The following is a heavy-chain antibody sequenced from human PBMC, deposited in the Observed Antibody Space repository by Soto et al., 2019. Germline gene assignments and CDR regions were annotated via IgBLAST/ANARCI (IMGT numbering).Heavy chain of an antibody. CDR1: GGTFSSYA. CDR2: IIPIFGTA. J-gene: IGHJ5*02. CDR3: ARDGDYYDSSGYYRPAWFDP. D-gene: IGHD3-22*01. Sequence: QVQLVQSGAEVKKPGSSVKVSCKASGGTFSSYAISWVRQAPGQGLESMGGIIPIFGTANYAQKFQGRVTITADESTSTAYMELSSLRSEDTAVYYCARDGDYYDSSGYYRPAWFDPWGQGTLVTVSS. V-gene: IGHV1-69*01.